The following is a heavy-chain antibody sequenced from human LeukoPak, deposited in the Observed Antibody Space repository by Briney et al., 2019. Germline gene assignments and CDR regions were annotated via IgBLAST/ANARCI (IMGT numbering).Heavy chain of an antibody. V-gene: IGHV1-18*04. CDR3: ARDLSHSSGYYY. CDR1: GYTFTGYY. CDR2: ISAYNGNT. J-gene: IGHJ4*02. Sequence: EASVRVSCKASGYTFTGYYMHWVRQAPGQGLEWMGWISAYNGNTNYAQKLQGRVTMTTDTSTSTAYMELRSLRSDDTAVYYCARDLSHSSGYYYWGQGTLVTVSS. D-gene: IGHD3-22*01.